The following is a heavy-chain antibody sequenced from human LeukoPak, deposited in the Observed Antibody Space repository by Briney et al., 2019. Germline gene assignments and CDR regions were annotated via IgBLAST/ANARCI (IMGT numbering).Heavy chain of an antibody. J-gene: IGHJ4*02. Sequence: KTSETLSLTCTVSGYSISSGYYWGWIRQPPGKGLEWIGSIYYSGSTYYNPSLKSRVTISVDTSKNQFSLKLSSVTAADTAVYYCARDPTLGAADYWGQGTLVTVSS. V-gene: IGHV4-38-2*02. CDR1: GYSISSGYY. CDR2: IYYSGST. D-gene: IGHD1-26*01. CDR3: ARDPTLGAADY.